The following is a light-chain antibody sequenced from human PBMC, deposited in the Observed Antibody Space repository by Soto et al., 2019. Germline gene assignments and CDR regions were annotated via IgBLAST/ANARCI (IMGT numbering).Light chain of an antibody. CDR1: QTVNSY. V-gene: IGKV3-11*01. J-gene: IGKJ5*01. CDR3: QQRNSWPIT. Sequence: EIVLTQSPATLSLALGERATLSCRASQTVNSYLIWYQQKPGQAPRLLISDASTRATGIPTRFSGSGSGTDFTLTISSLEPEDFAVYYCQQRNSWPITFGQGTRLEIK. CDR2: DAS.